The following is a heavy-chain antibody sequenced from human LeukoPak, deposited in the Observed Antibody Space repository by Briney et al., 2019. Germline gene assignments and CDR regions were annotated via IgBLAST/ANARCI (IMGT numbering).Heavy chain of an antibody. V-gene: IGHV3-23*01. Sequence: GGSLRLSCAASGFTFSSYAMSWVRQAPGKGLEWVSAISGSGGSTYYADSVKGRFTISRDNSKNTLYLQMNSLRAEDTAVYYCAKDGYSSGWYGDAFDIWGQGTMVTVSS. CDR3: AKDGYSSGWYGDAFDI. CDR2: ISGSGGST. J-gene: IGHJ3*02. CDR1: GFTFSSYA. D-gene: IGHD6-19*01.